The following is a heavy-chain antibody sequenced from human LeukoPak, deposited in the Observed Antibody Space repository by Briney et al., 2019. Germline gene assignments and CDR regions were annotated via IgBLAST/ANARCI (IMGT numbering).Heavy chain of an antibody. J-gene: IGHJ4*02. D-gene: IGHD5-18*01. Sequence: PSETLSLTCSVSGGYINSYYWSWIRRPPGKGLEWIGNLYYTGTTSYNPSLKSRVTISADTSKTQFSLNINSVTAADTAVYFCARAVSEYTYGTRFDYWGPGTLVAVSS. V-gene: IGHV4-59*01. CDR3: ARAVSEYTYGTRFDY. CDR2: LYYTGTT. CDR1: GGYINSYY.